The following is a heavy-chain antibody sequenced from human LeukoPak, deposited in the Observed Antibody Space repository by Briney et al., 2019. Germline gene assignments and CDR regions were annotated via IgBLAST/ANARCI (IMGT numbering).Heavy chain of an antibody. CDR3: VKETIAPASQGFDY. D-gene: IGHD6-13*01. CDR2: ISNSGGTT. J-gene: IGHJ4*02. V-gene: IGHV3-23*01. Sequence: PGGSLRLSCAASGFTFSNWAITWVRQAPGKGLEWVSAISNSGGTTHYADSVKGRFTISRDNSKSTLYLQMSSLRAEDTAVCYCVKETIAPASQGFDYWGQGTLVTVSS. CDR1: GFTFSNWA.